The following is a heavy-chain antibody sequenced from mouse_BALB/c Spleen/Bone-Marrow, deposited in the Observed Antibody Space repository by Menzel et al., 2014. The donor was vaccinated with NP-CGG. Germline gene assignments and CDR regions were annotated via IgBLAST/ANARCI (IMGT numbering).Heavy chain of an antibody. CDR2: INPNNGNT. CDR3: TRRDY. Sequence: LVESGAELVKPGAPVKLSCKASGYTFTSYYMYWVKQRPGQGLEWIGGINPNNGNTNFSETFKSKATLTVDKSSSTACMQLSSLASEDSAVYYCTRRDYWGQGTTLTVSS. V-gene: IGHV1S81*02. CDR1: GYTFTSYY. J-gene: IGHJ2*01.